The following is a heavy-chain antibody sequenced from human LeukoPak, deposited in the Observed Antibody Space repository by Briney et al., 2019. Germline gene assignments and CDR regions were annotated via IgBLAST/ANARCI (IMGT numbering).Heavy chain of an antibody. J-gene: IGHJ4*02. CDR1: AGSISSYY. V-gene: IGHV4-59*08. CDR2: ISYSGST. Sequence: SETLSLTCTVSAGSISSYYWSWIRQPPGRGLEWIGYISYSGSTNYNPSLKSRVTISADTSKNQVSLTLSSVTAADTAVYYCARHPELYFFDYRGQGTLVTVSS. D-gene: IGHD3-10*01. CDR3: ARHPELYFFDY.